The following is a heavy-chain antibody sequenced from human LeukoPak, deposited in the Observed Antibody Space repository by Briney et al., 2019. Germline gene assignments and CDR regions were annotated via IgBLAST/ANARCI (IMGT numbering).Heavy chain of an antibody. V-gene: IGHV1-2*02. CDR2: INPNSGGT. CDR3: ARDDAAIATYPDAFDI. CDR1: GYTFTSYY. Sequence: ASVKVSCKASGYTFTSYYMHWVRQAPGQGLEWMGWINPNSGGTNYAQKFQGRVTMTRDTSISTAYMELSRLRSDDTAVYYCARDDAAIATYPDAFDIWGQGTMVTVSS. J-gene: IGHJ3*02. D-gene: IGHD2-2*01.